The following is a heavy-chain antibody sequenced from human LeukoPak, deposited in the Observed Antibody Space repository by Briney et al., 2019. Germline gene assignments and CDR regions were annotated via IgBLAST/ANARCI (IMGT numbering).Heavy chain of an antibody. CDR2: ISSSSSYI. CDR3: ASGTDSDPDFDY. D-gene: IGHD2-21*01. J-gene: IGHJ4*02. CDR1: GFTFSSYS. V-gene: IGHV3-21*01. Sequence: PGGSLRLSCAASGFTFSSYSMNWVRQAPGKGLEWVSSISSSSSYIYYADSVKGRFTISRDNAKNSLYLQMSSLRAEDTAVYYCASGTDSDPDFDYWGQGTLVTVSS.